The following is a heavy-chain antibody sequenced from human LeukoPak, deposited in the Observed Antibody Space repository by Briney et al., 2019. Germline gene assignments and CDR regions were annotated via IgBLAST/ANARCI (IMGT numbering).Heavy chain of an antibody. Sequence: SETLSLTCAVYGGSFSGYYWSWIRQPAGKGLEWIGRIYTSGSTNYNPSLKSRVTMSVDTSKNQFSLKLSSVTAADTAVYYCARDLTGYSYGSTFDYWGQGTLVTVSS. J-gene: IGHJ4*02. CDR2: IYTSGST. CDR3: ARDLTGYSYGSTFDY. CDR1: GGSFSGYY. D-gene: IGHD5-18*01. V-gene: IGHV4-4*07.